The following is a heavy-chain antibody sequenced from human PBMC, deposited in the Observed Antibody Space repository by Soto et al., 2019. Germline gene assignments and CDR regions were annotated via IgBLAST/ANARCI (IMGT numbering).Heavy chain of an antibody. CDR3: ARGAGMAADGTYYYGMDV. V-gene: IGHV4-61*01. CDR1: GGSVSSGSYY. Sequence: SETVSLTCTVSGGSVSSGSYYWSWIRQPPGKGLEWIGYIYYSGSTNYNPSLKSRVTISVDTSKNQFSLKLSSVTAADTAVYYCARGAGMAADGTYYYGMDVWGQGTTVTVSS. CDR2: IYYSGST. J-gene: IGHJ6*02. D-gene: IGHD6-13*01.